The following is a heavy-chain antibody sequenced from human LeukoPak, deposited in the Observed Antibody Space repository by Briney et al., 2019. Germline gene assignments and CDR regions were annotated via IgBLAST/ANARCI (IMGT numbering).Heavy chain of an antibody. CDR1: GFTFASYA. V-gene: IGHV3-23*01. Sequence: GGSLRLSCAASGFTFASYALTWVRQAPGKGLEWVSDVSITGDTTYYADSVKGRFTISRDNSKNTLYLQMSSLRGEDTAIYYCAKISSSWYIDYFDYWGQGTLVTVSS. J-gene: IGHJ4*02. CDR3: AKISSSWYIDYFDY. CDR2: VSITGDTT. D-gene: IGHD6-13*01.